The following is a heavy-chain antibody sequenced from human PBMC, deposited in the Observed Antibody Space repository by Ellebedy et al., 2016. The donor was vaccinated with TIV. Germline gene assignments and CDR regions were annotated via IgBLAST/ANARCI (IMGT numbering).Heavy chain of an antibody. CDR1: GVNFRKFS. CDR2: ISADGDTI. V-gene: IGHV3-48*04. D-gene: IGHD4-17*01. Sequence: GESLKISXEVTGVNFRKFSLNWVRQAPGKGLEWVAFISADGDTIYYAKSVKGRFSISRDNAKNSLYLQMNSLRADDTAVYYCYGRGDRDYWGQGTLVTVSS. J-gene: IGHJ4*02. CDR3: YGRGDRDY.